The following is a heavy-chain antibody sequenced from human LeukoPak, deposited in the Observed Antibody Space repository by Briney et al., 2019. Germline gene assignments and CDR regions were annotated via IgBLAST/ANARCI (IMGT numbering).Heavy chain of an antibody. V-gene: IGHV3-23*01. D-gene: IGHD3-22*01. J-gene: IGHJ4*02. CDR1: GFTFSSYA. Sequence: GGSLRLSCAASGFTFSSYAMSWVRQAPGKGLEWVSVIRGSGDYTYYADSVEGRFTISRDNSKNTLYLQMNGLRAEDTAVYYCAKDHDSSGRPTFDYWGQGTLVTVSS. CDR2: IRGSGDYT. CDR3: AKDHDSSGRPTFDY.